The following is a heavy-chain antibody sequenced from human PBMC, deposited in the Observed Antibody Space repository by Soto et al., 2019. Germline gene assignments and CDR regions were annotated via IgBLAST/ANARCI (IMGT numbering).Heavy chain of an antibody. V-gene: IGHV1-69*02. J-gene: IGHJ3*02. D-gene: IGHD3-9*01. CDR3: ASGSVTGYDKGDAFDI. CDR1: GYTFSSYT. CDR2: IIPILGIP. Sequence: QVQLVQSGAEVKKPGSSVKVSCKASGYTFSSYTISWVRQAPGQRLECVGRIIPILGIPNYAQKFQGRVTITADKSTSTAYMELSSLRSEDTAVYYCASGSVTGYDKGDAFDIWGQGTMVTVSS.